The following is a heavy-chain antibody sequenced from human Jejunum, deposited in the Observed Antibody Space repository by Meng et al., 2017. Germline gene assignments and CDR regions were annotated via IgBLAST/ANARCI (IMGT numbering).Heavy chain of an antibody. CDR1: GYNFDRFG. CDR3: ARDKYAYALGYFDY. V-gene: IGHV1-18*01. Sequence: ASVKVSCKASGYNFDRFGISWVRLAPGQGLEWMGWISAYTGQTDYARKFQGRVTMTTDTSTNTTYMELWSLRSDDSALYYCARDKYAYALGYFDYWGQGTQVTVSS. CDR2: ISAYTGQT. J-gene: IGHJ4*02. D-gene: IGHD2-2*01.